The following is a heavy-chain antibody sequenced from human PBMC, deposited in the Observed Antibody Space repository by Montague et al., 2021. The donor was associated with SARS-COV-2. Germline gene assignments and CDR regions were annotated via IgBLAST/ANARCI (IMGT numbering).Heavy chain of an antibody. D-gene: IGHD3-3*01. CDR1: GFTFSIYG. CDR3: ARGAAAAKIFFYGMDV. J-gene: IGHJ6*02. Sequence: SLRLSCAASGFTFSIYGMNWVRQSPGKGLEWVASISDGGVNTYYADSLKGRFTISRDNAQNSLYLQMNSLRAEDTAVYYCARGAAAAKIFFYGMDVWGQGTTVTVSS. CDR2: ISDGGVNT. V-gene: IGHV3-21*06.